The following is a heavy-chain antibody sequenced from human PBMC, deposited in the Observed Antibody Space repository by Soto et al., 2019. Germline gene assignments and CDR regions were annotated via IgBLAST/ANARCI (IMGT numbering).Heavy chain of an antibody. CDR1: GGTFSSYA. J-gene: IGHJ6*02. V-gene: IGHV1-69*12. D-gene: IGHD5-18*01. Sequence: QVQLVQSGAEVKKPGSSVKVSCKASGGTFSSYAISWVRQAPGQGLEWMGGIIPIFGTANYAQKLQGSVTITADESTGTAYMELSSLRSEDTAVYYCARDTDTAMVLKYGMDVWGQGTTVTVSS. CDR2: IIPIFGTA. CDR3: ARDTDTAMVLKYGMDV.